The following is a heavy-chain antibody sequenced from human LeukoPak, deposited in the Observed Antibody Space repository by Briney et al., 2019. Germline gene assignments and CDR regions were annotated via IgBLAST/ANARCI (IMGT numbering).Heavy chain of an antibody. CDR1: GSTFTVYD. J-gene: IGHJ6*03. Sequence: GASGKLSCKAAGSTFTVYDMHWGRQAPGQGHGLRGWINPNSGGTNYAQKFPGRVTMTRDTYISTDYMELSRLRSDDTAVYYCAREDDYGSGSYICYSYMDVWGKGPTVTVSS. CDR3: AREDDYGSGSYICYSYMDV. CDR2: INPNSGGT. D-gene: IGHD3-10*01. V-gene: IGHV1-2*02.